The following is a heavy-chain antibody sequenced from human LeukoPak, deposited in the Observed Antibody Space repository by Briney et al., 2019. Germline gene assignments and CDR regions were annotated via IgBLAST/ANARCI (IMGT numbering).Heavy chain of an antibody. CDR1: GGSFSGYY. CDR2: INHSGST. V-gene: IGHV4-34*01. Sequence: SETLSLTCAVYGGSFSGYYWSWIRQPPGKGLEWIGEINHSGSTNYNPSLKSRVTISVDTSKNQFSLKLSSVTAADTAVYYCARRGRWLRRGNFDYWGQGTLVTVSS. D-gene: IGHD5-24*01. CDR3: ARRGRWLRRGNFDY. J-gene: IGHJ4*02.